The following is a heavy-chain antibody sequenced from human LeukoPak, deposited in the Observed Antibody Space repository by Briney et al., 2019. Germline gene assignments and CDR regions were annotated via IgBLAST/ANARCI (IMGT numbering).Heavy chain of an antibody. J-gene: IGHJ4*02. D-gene: IGHD6-13*01. CDR3: AKLGRSSSFDY. CDR2: ISGSGGST. Sequence: GGSLRLSCAASGFTFSSYNMHWVRQAPGKGLEWVSAISGSGGSTYYADSVKGRFTISRDNSKNTLYLQMNSLRAEDTAVYYCAKLGRSSSFDYWGQGTLVTVSS. V-gene: IGHV3-23*01. CDR1: GFTFSSYN.